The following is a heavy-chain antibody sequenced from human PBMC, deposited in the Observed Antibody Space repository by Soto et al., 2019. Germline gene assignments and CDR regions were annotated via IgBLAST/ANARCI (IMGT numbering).Heavy chain of an antibody. J-gene: IGHJ4*02. CDR3: ARRGPGTYFDY. D-gene: IGHD6-13*01. CDR2: ISGRGDST. Sequence: EVQLLDSGGGLVQPGGSLRLSGEASGFTFSSYAMNWVRQAPGKGLEWVSVISGRGDSTYYADSVKGRFTISRDNSKNTLYLQMNSLRAEDTAVYYCARRGPGTYFDYWGQGTLVTVSS. CDR1: GFTFSSYA. V-gene: IGHV3-23*01.